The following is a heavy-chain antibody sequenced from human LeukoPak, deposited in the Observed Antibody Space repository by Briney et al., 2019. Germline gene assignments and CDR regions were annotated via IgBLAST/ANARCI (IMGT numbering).Heavy chain of an antibody. D-gene: IGHD3-22*01. CDR2: IYTSGST. Sequence: SETLSLTYTVSGGSISSYYWSWIRQPAGKGLEWIGRIYTSGSTNYNPSLKSRVTMSVDTSKNQFSLKLSSVTAADTAVYYCAREPQLNYYDSSGYPPPFDYWGQGTLVTVSS. J-gene: IGHJ4*02. V-gene: IGHV4-4*07. CDR3: AREPQLNYYDSSGYPPPFDY. CDR1: GGSISSYY.